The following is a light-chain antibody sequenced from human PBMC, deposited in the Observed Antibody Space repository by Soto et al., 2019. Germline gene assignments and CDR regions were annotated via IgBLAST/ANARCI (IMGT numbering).Light chain of an antibody. Sequence: EILMTQSPSTLSVSPGEGATLSCRARQSVSSKLAWYQQKPGQAPRLLIYGASTRATGIPARFSGSGSGTDFTLIISSLQSEDSAVYYCQQYNSWLWTFGQGTKVDIK. J-gene: IGKJ1*01. CDR2: GAS. CDR3: QQYNSWLWT. CDR1: QSVSSK. V-gene: IGKV3-15*01.